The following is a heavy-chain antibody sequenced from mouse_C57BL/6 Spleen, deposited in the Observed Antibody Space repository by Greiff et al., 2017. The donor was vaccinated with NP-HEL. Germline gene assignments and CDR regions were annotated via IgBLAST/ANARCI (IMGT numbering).Heavy chain of an antibody. J-gene: IGHJ2*01. D-gene: IGHD1-1*01. CDR3: AREDGSTFDY. CDR1: GYTFTSYW. V-gene: IGHV1-55*01. CDR2: IYPGSGST. Sequence: QVHVKQPGAELVKPGASVKMSCKASGYTFTSYWITWVKQRPGQGLEWIGDIYPGSGSTNYNEKFKSKATLTVDTSSSTAYMQLSSLTSEDSAVYYCAREDGSTFDYWGQGTTLTVSS.